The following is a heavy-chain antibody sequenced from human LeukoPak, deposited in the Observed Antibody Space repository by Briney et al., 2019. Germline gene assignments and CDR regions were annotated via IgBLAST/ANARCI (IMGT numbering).Heavy chain of an antibody. D-gene: IGHD1-26*01. CDR1: GGSISSSSYY. Sequence: SETLSLTCTVSGGSISSSSYYWGWIRQPPGKGLEWIGSIYYSGSTYYNPSLKSRVTISVDTSKNQFSLKLSSVTAADTAVYYCAKDPSPDIVGATGQFDYWGQGTLVTVSS. CDR3: AKDPSPDIVGATGQFDY. CDR2: IYYSGST. J-gene: IGHJ4*02. V-gene: IGHV4-39*07.